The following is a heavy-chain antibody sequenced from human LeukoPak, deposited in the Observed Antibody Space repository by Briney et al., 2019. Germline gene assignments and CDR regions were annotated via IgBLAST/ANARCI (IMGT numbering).Heavy chain of an antibody. Sequence: GGSLRLSCAASGFTFSDYWMHWVRQAPGKGLVWVARINGDGSSTTYVDSVRGRFTISRDNAERSVSLQMNSLRAADTAVYYCATGGHYFGTWGRGTLVTVSS. CDR3: ATGGHYFGT. CDR1: GFTFSDYW. V-gene: IGHV3-74*01. CDR2: INGDGSST. J-gene: IGHJ4*02. D-gene: IGHD2/OR15-2a*01.